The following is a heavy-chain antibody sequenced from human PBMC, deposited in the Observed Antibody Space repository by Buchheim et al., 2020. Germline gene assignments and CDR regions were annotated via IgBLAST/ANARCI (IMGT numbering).Heavy chain of an antibody. D-gene: IGHD3-10*01. Sequence: QVQLVQSGAEVKKPGSSVKVSCKASGGTFSSYTISWVRQAPGQGLEWMGRIIPILGISKYAQKFQGRVTITSDKSTSTAYMELSSLRYEDTAVYFCAGGPTEGSDYWGQGTL. CDR2: IIPILGIS. J-gene: IGHJ4*02. CDR1: GGTFSSYT. CDR3: AGGPTEGSDY. V-gene: IGHV1-69*02.